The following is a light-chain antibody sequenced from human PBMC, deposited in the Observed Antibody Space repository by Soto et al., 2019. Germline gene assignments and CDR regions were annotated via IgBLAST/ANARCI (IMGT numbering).Light chain of an antibody. CDR2: DAS. CDR3: QPYDNCSSIT. Sequence: IQLTQSPSSLSASVGDRVTITCQASQDITIYLHWYQQKAGKAPKLLIYDASHLEKGVPSRFSGGGSGTTVTFLIRILHPEDLSTYSCQPYDNCSSITFGQGKLLAIK. J-gene: IGKJ5*01. CDR1: QDITIY. V-gene: IGKV1-33*01.